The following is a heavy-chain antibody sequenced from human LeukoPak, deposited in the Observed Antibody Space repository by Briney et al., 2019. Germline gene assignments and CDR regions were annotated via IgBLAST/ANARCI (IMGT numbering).Heavy chain of an antibody. V-gene: IGHV4-61*01. CDR1: GGSISSSSYY. D-gene: IGHD2-2*01. J-gene: IGHJ4*02. CDR2: IYYSGGT. Sequence: PSETLSLTCTVSGGSISSSSYYWSWIRQPPGKGLEWIGYIYYSGGTNYNPSLKSRVTISVDTSKNQYSLKLSSVTAADTAVYYCARGGYCSSTSCYAPAVWDYWGQGTLVTVSS. CDR3: ARGGYCSSTSCYAPAVWDY.